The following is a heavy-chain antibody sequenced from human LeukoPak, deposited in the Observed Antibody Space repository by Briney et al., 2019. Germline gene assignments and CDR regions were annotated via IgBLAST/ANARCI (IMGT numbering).Heavy chain of an antibody. CDR1: GFTFSSYA. J-gene: IGHJ4*02. V-gene: IGHV3-30*04. CDR3: ARDYGEYYYDSSGYYGGFDY. Sequence: GRSLRLSCAASGFTFSSYAMHWVRQAPGKGLEWVAVISYDGGNKYYADSVKGRFTISRDNSKNTLYLQMNSLRAEDTAVYYCARDYGEYYYDSSGYYGGFDYWGQGTLVTVSS. D-gene: IGHD3-22*01. CDR2: ISYDGGNK.